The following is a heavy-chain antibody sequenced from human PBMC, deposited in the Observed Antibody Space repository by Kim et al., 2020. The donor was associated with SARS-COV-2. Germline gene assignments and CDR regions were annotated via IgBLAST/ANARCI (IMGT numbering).Heavy chain of an antibody. CDR3: ARERFYGDYGYYYYGMDV. CDR1: GFTFSSYS. J-gene: IGHJ6*02. V-gene: IGHV3-21*01. D-gene: IGHD4-17*01. Sequence: GGSLRLSCVASGFTFSSYSMNWVRQAPGKGLEWVSSISSSSSYIYYADSVKGRFTISRDNAKNSLYLQMNSLRAEDTAVYYCARERFYGDYGYYYYGMDVWGQGTTVTVSS. CDR2: ISSSSSYI.